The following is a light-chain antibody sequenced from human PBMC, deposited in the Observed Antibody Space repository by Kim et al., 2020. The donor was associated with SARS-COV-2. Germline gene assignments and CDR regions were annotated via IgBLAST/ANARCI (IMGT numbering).Light chain of an antibody. CDR3: QVWENTLRT. J-gene: IGLJ2*01. V-gene: IGLV3-21*01. CDR2: YDS. CDR1: NIGRKS. Sequence: SYELTQPPSVSVAPGKTARITCGGNNIGRKSILWYQHKPGQAPVLVIYYDSDRPPGVSERFSASNSGNTATLAISSVEPGDEADYYCQVWENTLRTFGGG.